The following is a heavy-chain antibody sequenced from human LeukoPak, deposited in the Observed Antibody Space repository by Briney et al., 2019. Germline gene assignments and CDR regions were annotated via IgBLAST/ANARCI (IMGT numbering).Heavy chain of an antibody. J-gene: IGHJ4*02. CDR2: ISYDGSSQ. D-gene: IGHD2-15*01. V-gene: IGHV3-30*04. CDR1: GFTFNRYT. CDR3: ARDGLDQGGNCDN. Sequence: GGSLRLSCAASGFTFNRYTMHWVRQAPGKGLEWVALISYDGSSQNYADSVKGRFTVSRDNSKNTVYLQMNSLRREDAALYYCARDGLDQGGNCDNWGLGTRVTVSS.